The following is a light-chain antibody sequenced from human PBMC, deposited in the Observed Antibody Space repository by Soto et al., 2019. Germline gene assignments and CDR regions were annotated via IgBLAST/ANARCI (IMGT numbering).Light chain of an antibody. CDR1: QSVDND. V-gene: IGKV3D-15*01. J-gene: IGKJ4*01. CDR2: DAS. Sequence: EIVMTQSPATLSVSPGDRATLSCRASQSVDNDLAWYQQKPGQPPRLLIYDASTRATGIPARFSGSQSGTEFTRTISSLLSEDFAVYSCQQYNNWPLTFGGGTQVEIK. CDR3: QQYNNWPLT.